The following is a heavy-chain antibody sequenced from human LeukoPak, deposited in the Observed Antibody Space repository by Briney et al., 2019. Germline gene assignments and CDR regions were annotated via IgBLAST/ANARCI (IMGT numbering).Heavy chain of an antibody. V-gene: IGHV4-59*01. CDR1: GGSISSYY. CDR3: ARSWSTDAFDI. D-gene: IGHD5/OR15-5a*01. Sequence: SETLSLTCTVSGGSISSYYWSWIRQPPGKGLEWIGYIYYSGSTNYNPSLKSRVTISVDTSKNQFSLKLSSVTAAGTAVYYCARSWSTDAFDIWGQGTMVTVSS. J-gene: IGHJ3*02. CDR2: IYYSGST.